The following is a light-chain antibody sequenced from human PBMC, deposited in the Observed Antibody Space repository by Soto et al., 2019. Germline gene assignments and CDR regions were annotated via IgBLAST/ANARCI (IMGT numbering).Light chain of an antibody. J-gene: IGLJ1*01. V-gene: IGLV2-14*01. CDR1: SSDVGGYNY. Sequence: SALSRPGTESGSPGQSYHISCTGTSSDVGGYNYVSWYQQHPGKAPKLMFYDVSNRPSGVSNRFFGSKSGNTASLTISGLQAEDEADYYCSSYTSSSTLYVFGTGTKVTVL. CDR3: SSYTSSSTLYV. CDR2: DVS.